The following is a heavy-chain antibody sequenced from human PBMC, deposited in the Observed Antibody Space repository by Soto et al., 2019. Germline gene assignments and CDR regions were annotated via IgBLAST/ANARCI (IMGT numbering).Heavy chain of an antibody. CDR3: GRGGGLGGASCPDI. Sequence: QVQLVESGGGVVQPGRSLRLSCAVSGFTFSDYATHWVRQAPGKGLEWLAFISYDGSSKLYADSVKGRFTVSRDNSKNTCCWKMKRRRAEETAGYCGGRGGGLGGASCPDIWGQGTMVTVSS. CDR1: GFTFSDYA. J-gene: IGHJ3*02. CDR2: ISYDGSSK. V-gene: IGHV3-30-3*01. D-gene: IGHD3-16*01.